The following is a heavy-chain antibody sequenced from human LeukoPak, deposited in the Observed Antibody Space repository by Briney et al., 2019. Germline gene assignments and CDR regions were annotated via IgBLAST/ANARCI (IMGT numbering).Heavy chain of an antibody. Sequence: SVKVSCKNSRGTFSSYAIRWVRQDPGQGLERMGRIIPIFGTAKYAKKLEGRVTITTDESTSTAYIELSSLRSEDTAVYYCASSWTYYYDSSGYYYGYWGQGTLVTVSS. CDR1: RGTFSSYA. CDR3: ASSWTYYYDSSGYYYGY. D-gene: IGHD3-22*01. CDR2: IIPIFGTA. V-gene: IGHV1-69*05. J-gene: IGHJ4*02.